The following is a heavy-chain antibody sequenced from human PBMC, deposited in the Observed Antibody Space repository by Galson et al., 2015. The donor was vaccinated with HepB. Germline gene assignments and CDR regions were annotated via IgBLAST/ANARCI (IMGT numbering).Heavy chain of an antibody. Sequence: SLRLSCAASGFTFSSYSMNWVRQAPGKGLEWVSSISSSSSYIYYADSVKGRFTISRDNAKNSLYLQMNSLRAEDTAVYYCARRIAVAGYDAFDIWGQGTMVTVSS. CDR1: GFTFSSYS. V-gene: IGHV3-21*01. J-gene: IGHJ3*02. CDR2: ISSSSSYI. CDR3: ARRIAVAGYDAFDI. D-gene: IGHD6-19*01.